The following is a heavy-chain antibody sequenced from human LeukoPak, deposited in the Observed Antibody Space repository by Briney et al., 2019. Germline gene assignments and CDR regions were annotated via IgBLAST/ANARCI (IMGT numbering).Heavy chain of an antibody. V-gene: IGHV3-23*01. CDR1: AFTFNNYA. CDR2: ISGGGGTT. CDR3: AREPPMSPWGRYLDWSPGGYGMDV. Sequence: QPGGSLRLSCAASAFTFNNYAMNWVRQAPGKGLEWVSGISGGGGTTYYADSVKGRFTISRDNSKNTLYLQMNSLRAEDTAVYYCAREPPMSPWGRYLDWSPGGYGMDVWGQGTTVTVSS. D-gene: IGHD3-9*01. J-gene: IGHJ6*02.